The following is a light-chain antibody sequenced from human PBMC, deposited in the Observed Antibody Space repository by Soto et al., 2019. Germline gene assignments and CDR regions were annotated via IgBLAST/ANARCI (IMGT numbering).Light chain of an antibody. CDR1: QSIRSW. Sequence: DIQMTQSPSTLSASVGDRVTMTCRASQSIRSWLAWYQQKPGKAPKLLIYDASSLESGVPSRFSGSGSGTDFTLTISSLQPEDFATYYCQQLNSYPVTFGQGTRLEIK. V-gene: IGKV1-5*01. J-gene: IGKJ5*01. CDR3: QQLNSYPVT. CDR2: DAS.